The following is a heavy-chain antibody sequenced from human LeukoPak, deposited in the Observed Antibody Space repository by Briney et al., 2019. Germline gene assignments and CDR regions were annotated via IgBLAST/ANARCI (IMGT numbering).Heavy chain of an antibody. CDR3: ARDSIARHYYYYGMDV. J-gene: IGHJ6*02. D-gene: IGHD6-6*01. CDR1: GFTFSSYS. CDR2: ISSSSSYI. V-gene: IGHV3-21*04. Sequence: GGSLRLSCAASGFTFSSYSMNWVRQAPGKGLEWVSSISSSSSYIYYADSVKGRFTISRDNAKNSLYLQMNSLRAEDTAVYYCARDSIARHYYYYGMDVWGQGTTVTVSS.